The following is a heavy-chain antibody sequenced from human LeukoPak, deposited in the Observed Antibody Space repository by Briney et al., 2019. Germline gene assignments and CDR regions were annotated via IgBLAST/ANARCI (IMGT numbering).Heavy chain of an antibody. D-gene: IGHD1-26*01. V-gene: IGHV4-39*01. CDR3: ARLGGTYYGDFDS. Sequence: SETLSLTCTVSGGSLSSSSYYWRWIRQPPGKGREWIGSFYYSGSTYYNPSLKSRVTISLDTSKNQPALRLRSVTAADTALYYCARLGGTYYGDFDSWGQGTLVTVSS. CDR2: FYYSGST. J-gene: IGHJ4*02. CDR1: GGSLSSSSYY.